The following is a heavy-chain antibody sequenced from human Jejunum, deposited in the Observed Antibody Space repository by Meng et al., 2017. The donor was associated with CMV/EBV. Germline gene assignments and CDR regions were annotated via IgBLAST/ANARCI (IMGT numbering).Heavy chain of an antibody. J-gene: IGHJ4*02. Sequence: EVQLVESGGGLIQPGGAMRLSCAASGFTVSSNYMSWVRQAPGKGLEWVSVIYSDGNTYYADSVKGRFTISRDNSKNTLYLQMNSLRAEDTAVYYCAREGTGNFDYWGQGTLVTVYS. V-gene: IGHV3-53*01. CDR2: IYSDGNT. CDR3: AREGTGNFDY. D-gene: IGHD3-10*01. CDR1: GFTVSSNY.